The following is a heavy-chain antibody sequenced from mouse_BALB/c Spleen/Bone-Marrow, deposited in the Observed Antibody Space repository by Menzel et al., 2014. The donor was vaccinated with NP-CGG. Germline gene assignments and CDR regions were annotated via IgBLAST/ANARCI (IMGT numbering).Heavy chain of an antibody. J-gene: IGHJ4*01. CDR2: IYPGNSDT. Sequence: EVQLQQSGTVLARPGASVKMSCKASGYTFTIYWMHWVKQRPGQGLEWIGAIYPGNSDTSYNQKFKGKAKLTAATSTSTAYMELSSLTNEDSAVYYCTRSMGFYYAMDYWGQGTSVTVSS. V-gene: IGHV1-5*01. D-gene: IGHD2-3*01. CDR3: TRSMGFYYAMDY. CDR1: GYTFTIYW.